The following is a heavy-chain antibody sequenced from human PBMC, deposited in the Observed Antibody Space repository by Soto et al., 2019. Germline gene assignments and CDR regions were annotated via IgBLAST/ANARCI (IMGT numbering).Heavy chain of an antibody. J-gene: IGHJ4*02. Sequence: PGGSLRLSCAASGFTFSNAWMNWVRQAPGKGLEWVGRIRSQSDGGTTDYAAPVKGRFTISRDDSKYMLFLQMNTVITEDTAVYYCATDLIGATTRDYWGQGTLVTVSS. CDR2: IRSQSDGGTT. CDR1: GFTFSNAW. V-gene: IGHV3-15*07. D-gene: IGHD5-12*01. CDR3: ATDLIGATTRDY.